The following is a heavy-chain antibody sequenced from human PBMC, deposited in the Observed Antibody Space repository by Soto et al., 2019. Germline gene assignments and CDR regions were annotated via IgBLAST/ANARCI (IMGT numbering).Heavy chain of an antibody. CDR1: GITFSDYF. D-gene: IGHD2-2*01. V-gene: IGHV3-11*01. CDR3: ASVLYCSRTSCFGGGFDS. Sequence: QVQLVESGGGLVKPGGSLRLSCAASGITFSDYFMSWVRRAPGKGLEWISYISDSSSSIYYADSVKGRFTISRDNAKNSLYRQMNSLGVGETAVYYGASVLYCSRTSCFGGGFDSWGQGTLVTVSS. J-gene: IGHJ4*02. CDR2: ISDSSSSI.